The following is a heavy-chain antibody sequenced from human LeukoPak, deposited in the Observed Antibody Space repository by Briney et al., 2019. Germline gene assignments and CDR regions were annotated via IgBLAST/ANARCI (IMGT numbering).Heavy chain of an antibody. V-gene: IGHV4-31*03. CDR2: IYYSGST. CDR3: ARDLWSRNYRYFDY. CDR1: GGSISSGGYY. D-gene: IGHD1-7*01. Sequence: PSQTLSLTCTVSGGSISSGGYYWSWIRQHPGKGLEWIGYIYYSGSTYYNPSLKSRVTISVDTSKNQFSLKLSSVTAADTAVYYCARDLWSRNYRYFDYWGQGTLVTVSS. J-gene: IGHJ4*02.